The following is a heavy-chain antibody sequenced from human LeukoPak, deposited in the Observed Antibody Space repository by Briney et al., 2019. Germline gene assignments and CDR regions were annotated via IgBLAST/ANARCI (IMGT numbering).Heavy chain of an antibody. D-gene: IGHD7-27*01. CDR1: GGSIRSSSYY. Sequence: SETLSLTCTVSGGSIRSSSYYWGWIRQPPGKGLEWIARIYYSGSTYYNPSLKSRVTISVDTSKNQFSLRLSSVTAADTAVYYCASNWGGDEYYFDYWGQGSLVTVSS. J-gene: IGHJ4*02. V-gene: IGHV4-39*01. CDR2: IYYSGST. CDR3: ASNWGGDEYYFDY.